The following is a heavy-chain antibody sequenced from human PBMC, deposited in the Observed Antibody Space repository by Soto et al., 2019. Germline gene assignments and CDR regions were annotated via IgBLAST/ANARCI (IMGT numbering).Heavy chain of an antibody. CDR2: IYYSGST. Sequence: WETLSLTCTVSGGSISSSSYYWGWIRQPPGKGLEWIGSIYYSGSTYYNPSLKSRVTISVDTSKNQFSLKLSSVTAADTAVYYCASVKLELQPYWGQGTLVTVSS. V-gene: IGHV4-39*01. CDR3: ASVKLELQPY. CDR1: GGSISSSSYY. J-gene: IGHJ4*02. D-gene: IGHD1-7*01.